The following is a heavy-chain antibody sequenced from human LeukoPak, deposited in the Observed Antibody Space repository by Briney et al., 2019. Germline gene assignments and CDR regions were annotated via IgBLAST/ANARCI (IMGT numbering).Heavy chain of an antibody. V-gene: IGHV3-7*01. Sequence: PGGSLRLSCAASGFTFSSYWMSWVRQAPGKGLEWVANIKQDGSEKYYVDSVKGRFTTSRDNAKNSLYLQMNSLRAEDTAVYYCARDLSDFWSGYYTAPSWFDPWGQGTLVTVSS. CDR2: IKQDGSEK. J-gene: IGHJ5*02. CDR1: GFTFSSYW. D-gene: IGHD3-3*01. CDR3: ARDLSDFWSGYYTAPSWFDP.